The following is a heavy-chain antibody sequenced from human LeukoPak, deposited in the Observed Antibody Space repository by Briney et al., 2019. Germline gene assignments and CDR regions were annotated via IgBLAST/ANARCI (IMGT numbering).Heavy chain of an antibody. D-gene: IGHD3-9*01. J-gene: IGHJ4*02. Sequence: PGGSLRLSCAASGFTFSSYWMSWVRQAPGKGLEWVANIKQDGSEKYYVDSVKGRFTISRDNAKNSLYLQMNSLRAEDTAVYYCARPPRTENFDWLLYFDYWGQGTLVTVSS. V-gene: IGHV3-7*01. CDR1: GFTFSSYW. CDR3: ARPPRTENFDWLLYFDY. CDR2: IKQDGSEK.